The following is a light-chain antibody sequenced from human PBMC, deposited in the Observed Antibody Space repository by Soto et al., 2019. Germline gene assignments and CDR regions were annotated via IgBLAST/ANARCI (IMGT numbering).Light chain of an antibody. CDR1: NSNIGAGLE. Sequence: QPVLTQPPSVSGAPGQRVTISCTGSNSNIGAGLEVHWYQQLPRAAPKLLIYGNNNRPSGVPDRFSASRSGTSASLAITGLQAEDEADYFCQSLDTRPSGSKIFGGGTKLTVL. CDR2: GNN. CDR3: QSLDTRPSGSKI. V-gene: IGLV1-40*01. J-gene: IGLJ2*01.